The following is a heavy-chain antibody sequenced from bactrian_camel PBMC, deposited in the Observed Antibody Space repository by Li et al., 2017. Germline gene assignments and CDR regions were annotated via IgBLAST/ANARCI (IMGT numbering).Heavy chain of an antibody. V-gene: IGHV3S6*01. CDR3: MSGEYCSGGYCLRI. J-gene: IGHJ4*01. Sequence: GGGSVQAGGSLRLSCTASGYTYSSYCIGCFRQAPGKGLEWVSSIYSDGSNTNYADSMKGRFTISRDTARNTVSLQMNSLKPEDTAVYYSMSGEYCSGGYCLRIWGQGTQVTVS. CDR1: GYTYSSYC. D-gene: IGHD2*01. CDR2: IYSDGSNT.